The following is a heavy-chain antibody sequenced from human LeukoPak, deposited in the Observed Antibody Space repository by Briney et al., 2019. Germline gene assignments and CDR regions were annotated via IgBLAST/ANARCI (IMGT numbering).Heavy chain of an antibody. J-gene: IGHJ4*02. D-gene: IGHD6-19*01. CDR3: TRRGGWYSDY. Sequence: GGSLRLSCTASGFTFGDYAMSWVRQAPGKGLEWVGFIRSKAYGGTTEYAASVRGRFTISRDDSKGIAYLQMNSLKTGDTAVYYCTRRGGWYSDYWGQGTLVTVSS. V-gene: IGHV3-49*04. CDR2: IRSKAYGGTT. CDR1: GFTFGDYA.